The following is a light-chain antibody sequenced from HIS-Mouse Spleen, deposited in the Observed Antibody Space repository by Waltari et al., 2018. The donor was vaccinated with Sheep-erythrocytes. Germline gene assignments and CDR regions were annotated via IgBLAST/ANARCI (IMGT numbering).Light chain of an antibody. CDR2: EVS. Sequence: QSALTQPASVSGSPGQSITISWYQQHPGKAPKLMIYEVSNRPSGVSNRFSGLQAEDEADYYCSSYTSSSTPVVFGGGTKLTVL. V-gene: IGLV2-14*01. J-gene: IGLJ2*01. CDR3: SSYTSSSTPVV.